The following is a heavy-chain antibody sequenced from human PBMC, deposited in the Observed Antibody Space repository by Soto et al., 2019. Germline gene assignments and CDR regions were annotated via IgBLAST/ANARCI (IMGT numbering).Heavy chain of an antibody. CDR3: ARETPRGYYDSSGYPTYACDI. CDR1: GYTFTSYY. J-gene: IGHJ3*02. V-gene: IGHV1-46*01. CDR2: INPSGGST. D-gene: IGHD3-22*01. Sequence: ASVKVSCKASGYTFTSYYMHWVRQAPGQGLEWMGIINPSGGSTSYAQKFQGRVTMTRDTPTSTVYMELSSLRSEDTAVYYCARETPRGYYDSSGYPTYACDIWGQGTMVTVSS.